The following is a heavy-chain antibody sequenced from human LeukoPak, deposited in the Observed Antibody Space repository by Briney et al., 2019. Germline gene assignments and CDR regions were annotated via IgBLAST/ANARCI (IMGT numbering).Heavy chain of an antibody. D-gene: IGHD6-6*01. Sequence: GGSLRPSCAASGFTFSSYWMSWVRQAPGKGLEWVANIKQDGSEKYYVDSVKGRFTISRDNAKNSLYLQMNSLRAEDTAVYYCARERSLYSSSSGYYFDYWGQGTLVTVSS. CDR1: GFTFSSYW. V-gene: IGHV3-7*01. CDR3: ARERSLYSSSSGYYFDY. J-gene: IGHJ4*02. CDR2: IKQDGSEK.